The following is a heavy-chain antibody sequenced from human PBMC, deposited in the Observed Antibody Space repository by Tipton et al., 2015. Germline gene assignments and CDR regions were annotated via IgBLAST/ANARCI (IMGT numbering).Heavy chain of an antibody. Sequence: TLSLTCALSGYSISSGYYWGWIRQPPGKGLEWIGSISHSGNTYYNPSLKSRVTMSRDTSKNQFSLKLTSVTAADTAVYYCARFDYGDYLTGFDPWGQGTLVTVSS. J-gene: IGHJ5*02. CDR1: GYSISSGYY. CDR3: ARFDYGDYLTGFDP. D-gene: IGHD4-17*01. CDR2: ISHSGNT. V-gene: IGHV4-38-2*01.